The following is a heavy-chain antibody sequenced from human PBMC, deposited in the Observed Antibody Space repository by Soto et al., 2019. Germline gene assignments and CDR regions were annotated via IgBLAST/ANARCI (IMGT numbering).Heavy chain of an antibody. Sequence: QLVESGGGVVQPGRSLKLSCAASGFPFSTYVMHWVRQAPGRGLDWVALTSSDGSSQYYADPVKGRFTISRDNSNGTLYLQMNILMPEDSAVYYWARDFHDDYGIQYGPKHYFDSWGQGTLVTVSA. V-gene: IGHV3-30-3*01. J-gene: IGHJ4*02. CDR2: TSSDGSSQ. CDR3: ARDFHDDYGIQYGPKHYFDS. CDR1: GFPFSTYV. D-gene: IGHD4-17*01.